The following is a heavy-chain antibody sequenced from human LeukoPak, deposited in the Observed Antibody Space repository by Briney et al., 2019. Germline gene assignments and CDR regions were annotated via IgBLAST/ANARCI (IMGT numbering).Heavy chain of an antibody. CDR1: GFTFSSYW. V-gene: IGHV3-74*01. CDR2: INSDGSST. J-gene: IGHJ3*02. CDR3: ARDMCEYCSSTSCSDAFDI. Sequence: GGSLRLSCSASGFTFSSYWMHWVRQAPGKGLVWVSRINSDGSSTSYADSVKGRFTISRDNAKNTLYLQMNSLRAEDTAVYYCARDMCEYCSSTSCSDAFDIWGQGTMVTVSS. D-gene: IGHD2-2*01.